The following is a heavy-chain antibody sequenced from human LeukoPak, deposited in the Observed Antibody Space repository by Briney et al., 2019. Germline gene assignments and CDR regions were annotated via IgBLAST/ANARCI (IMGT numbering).Heavy chain of an antibody. Sequence: GASVKVSCKASGYTFTSYYMHWVRQAPGQGLEWMGIINPSGGSTNYAQKFQGRVTITADESTSTAYMELSSLRSEDTAVYYCARGHRGFYYFDYWGQGTLVTVSS. CDR1: GYTFTSYY. J-gene: IGHJ4*02. CDR3: ARGHRGFYYFDY. V-gene: IGHV1-46*01. D-gene: IGHD1-14*01. CDR2: INPSGGST.